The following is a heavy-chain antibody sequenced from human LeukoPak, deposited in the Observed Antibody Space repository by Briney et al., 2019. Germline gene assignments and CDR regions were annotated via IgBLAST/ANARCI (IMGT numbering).Heavy chain of an antibody. V-gene: IGHV3-66*01. CDR2: IYSGGST. J-gene: IGHJ4*02. D-gene: IGHD4-17*01. CDR1: GFTFNTYW. CDR3: ATGMTTVSSVDY. Sequence: PGGSLRLSCAASGFTFNTYWMHWVRQAPGKGLEWVSIIYSGGSTFYADSVKGRFTISRDNSKNTLYLQMNSLRAEDTAVYYCATGMTTVSSVDYWGQGTLVTVSS.